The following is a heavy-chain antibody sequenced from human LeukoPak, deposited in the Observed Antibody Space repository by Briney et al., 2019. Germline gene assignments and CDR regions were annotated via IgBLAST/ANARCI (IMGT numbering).Heavy chain of an antibody. CDR1: GFTFTSSA. CDR2: IVVGGGNT. V-gene: IGHV1-58*01. D-gene: IGHD6-19*01. J-gene: IGHJ4*02. Sequence: SVKVSFKASGFTFTSSAVQWVRQARGQRLEWIGWIVVGGGNTNYAQKFQERVTITRDMSTSTAYMELSSLRSEDTAVYYCAAPQGSSGWSFDYWGQGTLVTVSS. CDR3: AAPQGSSGWSFDY.